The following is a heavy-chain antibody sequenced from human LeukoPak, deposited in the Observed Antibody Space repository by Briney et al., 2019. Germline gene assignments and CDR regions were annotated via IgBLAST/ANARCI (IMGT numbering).Heavy chain of an antibody. J-gene: IGHJ4*02. CDR3: ARDSSSSGYYSFED. V-gene: IGHV3-30*01. CDR1: GFTFSSYA. D-gene: IGHD3-22*01. CDR2: ISYDGGNK. Sequence: PGGSLRLSCAASGFTFSSYALHWVRQAPGKGLEWVAVISYDGGNKYYADSVKGRFTISRDNSKNTLYLQMNSLRAEDTAVYYCARDSSSSGYYSFEDWGQGTLVTVSS.